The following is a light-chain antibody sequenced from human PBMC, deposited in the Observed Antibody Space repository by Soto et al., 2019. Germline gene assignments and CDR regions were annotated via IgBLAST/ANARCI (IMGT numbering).Light chain of an antibody. Sequence: QAVVTQPPSVSGAPGQRVTISCTGSSSNIGAGHDVHWYQQLPGTAPKLLIYSNTNRPSGVPDRFSGSKSGTSASLAITGLPADDEADYYCQSYDTSLTSYVFATGTKLTVL. J-gene: IGLJ1*01. CDR3: QSYDTSLTSYV. CDR1: SSNIGAGHD. CDR2: SNT. V-gene: IGLV1-40*01.